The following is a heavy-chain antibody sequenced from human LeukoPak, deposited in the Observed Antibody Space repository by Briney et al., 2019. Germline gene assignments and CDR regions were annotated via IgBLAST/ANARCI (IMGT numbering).Heavy chain of an antibody. CDR2: VDPEDGEA. D-gene: IGHD3-10*01. J-gene: IGHJ4*02. CDR1: GYTFTDYY. V-gene: IGHV1-69-2*01. Sequence: ASVKVSCKASGYTFTDYYMHWVQQAPGQGLEWMGVVDPEDGEAIYAEKFQGRVTITADTSTDTAYMELSSLRSEDTAVYYCATSERLLWFGESPGAFDYWGQGTLVTVSS. CDR3: ATSERLLWFGESPGAFDY.